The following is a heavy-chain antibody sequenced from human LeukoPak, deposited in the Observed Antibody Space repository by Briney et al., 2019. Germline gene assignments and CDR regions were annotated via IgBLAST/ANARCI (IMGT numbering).Heavy chain of an antibody. Sequence: GGSLRLSCAASGFTFSTYYMTWVRQAPGRGLEWVANIKQDGSEKNYVDSVKGRFTVSRDNAKNSLYLQMNSLRAEDTAVYYCARGFSISYWGQGTLVTVSS. D-gene: IGHD2/OR15-2a*01. V-gene: IGHV3-7*05. CDR2: IKQDGSEK. J-gene: IGHJ4*02. CDR3: ARGFSISY. CDR1: GFTFSTYY.